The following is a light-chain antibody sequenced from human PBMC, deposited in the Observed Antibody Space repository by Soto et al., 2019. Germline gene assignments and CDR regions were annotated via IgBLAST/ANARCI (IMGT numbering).Light chain of an antibody. CDR1: SSDVGGYNY. CDR2: EVS. CDR3: TSYTSSSTPV. Sequence: VLTQPASVSGSPGQAITISCTGTSSDVGGYNYVSWYQQHPGKAPKLMIYEVSNRPSGVSDRFSGSKSGNTASLTISGFQAEDEADYYCTSYTSSSTPVFGTGTKVTVL. J-gene: IGLJ1*01. V-gene: IGLV2-14*01.